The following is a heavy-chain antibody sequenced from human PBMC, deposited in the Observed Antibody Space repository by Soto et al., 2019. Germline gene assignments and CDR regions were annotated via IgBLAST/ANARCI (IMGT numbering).Heavy chain of an antibody. V-gene: IGHV4-34*01. CDR1: GGSFSGYY. Sequence: QVQLQQWGAGLLKPSETLSLTCAVYGGSFSGYYWSWIRQPPGKGLEWIGEINHSGSTNYNPSLKSRVTISVDTCKNQCSLKLSSVTAADTAVYYCSRSGPAAGIRLWGQGTLVTVSS. D-gene: IGHD6-13*01. CDR2: INHSGST. CDR3: SRSGPAAGIRL. J-gene: IGHJ4*02.